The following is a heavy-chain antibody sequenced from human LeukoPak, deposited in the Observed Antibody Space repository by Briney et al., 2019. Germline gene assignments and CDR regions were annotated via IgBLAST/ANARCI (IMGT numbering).Heavy chain of an antibody. Sequence: ASVKVSCKASGYTFTSYYMHWVRQAPGQGLEWMGIINPSGGSTSYAQKFQGRVTMTRDMSTSTAYMELRSLRSDDTAVYYCARAGQGGQIVVVPAAIIWFDPWGQGTLVTVSS. CDR3: ARAGQGGQIVVVPAAIIWFDP. D-gene: IGHD2-2*01. J-gene: IGHJ5*02. CDR1: GYTFTSYY. CDR2: INPSGGST. V-gene: IGHV1-46*01.